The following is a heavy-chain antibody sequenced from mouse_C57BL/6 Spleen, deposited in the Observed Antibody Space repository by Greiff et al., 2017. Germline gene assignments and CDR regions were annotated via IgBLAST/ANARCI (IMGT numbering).Heavy chain of an antibody. V-gene: IGHV1-53*01. CDR2: INPSNGGT. D-gene: IGHD1-2*01. CDR3: ARGVDYGRYFDY. CDR1: GYTFTSYW. Sequence: VQLHQPGTELVKPGASVTLSCKASGYTFTSYWMHWVKQRPGQGLEWIGNINPSNGGTNYNEKFKGKATLTVDKSSSTAYMQLSSLTSEDSAVYYCARGVDYGRYFDYWGQGTTLTVSS. J-gene: IGHJ2*01.